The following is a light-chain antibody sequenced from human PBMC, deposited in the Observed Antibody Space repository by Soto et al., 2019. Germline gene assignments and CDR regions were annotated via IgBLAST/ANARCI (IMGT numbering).Light chain of an antibody. V-gene: IGKV1-5*03. CDR1: QSISSW. CDR3: QQFNNYPWT. J-gene: IGKJ1*01. CDR2: KAS. Sequence: DIQMTQSPSTLSASVGDRVTITCRASQSISSWLAWYQQKPGKAPKLLIYKASSLESGGPSRFSGSGSGTEVTLTISSLQPDDFATYYCQQFNNYPWTFGQGTRVEIK.